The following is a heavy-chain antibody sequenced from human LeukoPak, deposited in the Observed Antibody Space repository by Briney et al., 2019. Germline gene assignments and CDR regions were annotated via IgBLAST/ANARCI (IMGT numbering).Heavy chain of an antibody. CDR2: IHYSGST. CDR3: ARRRLGFCSGGSCRDFDY. J-gene: IGHJ4*02. CDR1: GGSFSGYY. Sequence: SETLSLTCAVYGGSFSGYYWSWIRQPPGKGLEWIGEIHYSGSTNYNPTLKSRVNISVDTSKNKFSLKLSSVTAADTAVYYCARRRLGFCSGGSCRDFDYWGQGTLVTVSS. D-gene: IGHD2-15*01. V-gene: IGHV4-34*01.